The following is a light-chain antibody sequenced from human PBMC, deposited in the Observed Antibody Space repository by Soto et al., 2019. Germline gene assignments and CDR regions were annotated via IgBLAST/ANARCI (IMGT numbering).Light chain of an antibody. V-gene: IGKV3-20*01. CDR3: QQYGSSPRT. CDR1: QSVRSSS. J-gene: IGKJ1*01. CDR2: GAS. Sequence: EIVLTQSPGTLSLSPGERGTLSCRASQSVRSSSLAWYQQKPGQAPRLLIYGASSRASGIPDRFSGSGSGTDFTLTISRLEPEDFAVYYCQQYGSSPRTFGQGTKVEIK.